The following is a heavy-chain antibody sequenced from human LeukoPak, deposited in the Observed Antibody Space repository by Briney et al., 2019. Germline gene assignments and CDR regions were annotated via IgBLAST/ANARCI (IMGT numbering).Heavy chain of an antibody. J-gene: IGHJ4*02. CDR1: GFTFSIFG. CDR2: IYSGGRT. CDR3: ARAGPSSSWHQFDY. D-gene: IGHD6-13*01. V-gene: IGHV3-66*01. Sequence: PGGSLRLSCAASGFTFSIFGMSWVRQAPGKGLEWVSVIYSGGRTYYADPVKGRFTISRDNSKNTLYLQMNSLRAEETAVYYCARAGPSSSWHQFDYWGRGTLVTVSS.